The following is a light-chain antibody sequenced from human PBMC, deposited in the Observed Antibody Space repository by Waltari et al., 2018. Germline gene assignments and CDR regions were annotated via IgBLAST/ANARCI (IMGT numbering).Light chain of an antibody. CDR2: GKS. CDR3: NSRDTSGKHVL. Sequence: SSELTQDPVVSVALGQTVTITCKGRSLATFYANGYQQKPGQAPVLVFYGKSGRPSGIPDRFSGSNSVNSASLTITGTQAEDEAAYYCNSRDTSGKHVLFGGGTKLTVL. CDR1: SLATFY. J-gene: IGLJ2*01. V-gene: IGLV3-19*01.